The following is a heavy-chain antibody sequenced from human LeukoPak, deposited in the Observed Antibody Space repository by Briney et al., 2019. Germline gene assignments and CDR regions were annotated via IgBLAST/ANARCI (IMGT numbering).Heavy chain of an antibody. CDR3: ARGYQLPFDY. D-gene: IGHD2-2*01. Sequence: GGSLRLSCAASGFTFSSYAMSWVRQAPGKGLEWVSGLSGSGGSTYYTDSVRGRFTISRDNSKNTLYLQMNSLRAEDTAVYYCARGYQLPFDYWGQGTLVTVSS. CDR1: GFTFSSYA. CDR2: LSGSGGST. V-gene: IGHV3-23*01. J-gene: IGHJ4*02.